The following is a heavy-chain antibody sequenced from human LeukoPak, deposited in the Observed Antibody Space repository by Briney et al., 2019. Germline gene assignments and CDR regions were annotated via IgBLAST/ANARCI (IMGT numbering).Heavy chain of an antibody. CDR1: GGSISSRSYY. Sequence: SETLSLTCTVSGGSISSRSYYWGWIRQPPGKGLEWIGIIYYSGSTYYNPSLKSRVTISVDTSKNQFSLKLSSVTAADTAVYYCARDPDDYGDYGTDAFDIWGQGTMVTVSS. D-gene: IGHD4-17*01. CDR3: ARDPDDYGDYGTDAFDI. J-gene: IGHJ3*02. CDR2: IYYSGST. V-gene: IGHV4-39*07.